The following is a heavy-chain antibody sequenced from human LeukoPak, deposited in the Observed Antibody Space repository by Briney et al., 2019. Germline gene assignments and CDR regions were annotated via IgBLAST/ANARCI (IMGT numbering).Heavy chain of an antibody. V-gene: IGHV3-74*01. CDR3: ARGPNSNRSVLVF. CDR1: GFSFSGHW. CDR2: ISPTGSTT. J-gene: IGHJ4*02. Sequence: GGSLRLSCTASGFSFSGHWMHWARQLPGKGRVWVSRISPTGSTTSYADSVKVRFTVSRDNANNTLYLQVNNLRAEDTAVYYCARGPNSNRSVLVFWGQGTLLTVSS. D-gene: IGHD1-14*01.